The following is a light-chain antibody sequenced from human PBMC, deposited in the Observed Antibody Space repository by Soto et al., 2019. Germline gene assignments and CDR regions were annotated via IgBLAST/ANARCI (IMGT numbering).Light chain of an antibody. CDR3: CSYAGSSTVV. J-gene: IGLJ2*01. V-gene: IGLV2-23*01. Sequence: QSVLTQPASVSGSPGQSITISCTGTSSDVGSYNLVSWYQQHPGKAPKLMIYEGSKRTSGVSNRFSGSKSGNTASLTISGLQAEDEADYYCCSYAGSSTVVFGGGTKLTVL. CDR1: SSDVGSYNL. CDR2: EGS.